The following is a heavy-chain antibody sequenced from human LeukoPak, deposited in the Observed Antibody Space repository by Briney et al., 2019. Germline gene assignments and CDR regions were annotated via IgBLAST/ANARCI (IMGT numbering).Heavy chain of an antibody. V-gene: IGHV3-23*01. D-gene: IGHD3-10*01. CDR2: ISGSGGST. CDR1: GFTFSSYA. J-gene: IGHJ5*02. Sequence: GGSLRLSCAASGFTFSSYAMSWVRQAPGKGLEWVSAISGSGGSTYYADSVKGRFTISRDNAKNSLYLQMNSLRAEDTAVYYCARRGFGDPFDPWGQGTLVTVSS. CDR3: ARRGFGDPFDP.